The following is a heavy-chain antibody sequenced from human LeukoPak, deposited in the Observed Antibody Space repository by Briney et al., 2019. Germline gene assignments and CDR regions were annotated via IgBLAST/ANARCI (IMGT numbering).Heavy chain of an antibody. J-gene: IGHJ5*02. CDR1: GFTFNTYW. V-gene: IGHV3-7*01. CDR3: SRGGTASFDP. Sequence: PGGSLRLSCAASGFTFNTYWMSWVRQAPGKGLEWVANIKQDTSNKYYVDSVKGRFTISRDNAKNSLYLQMNSLRAEDTAAYYCSRGGTASFDPWGQGTLVTVSS. D-gene: IGHD1-1*01. CDR2: IKQDTSNK.